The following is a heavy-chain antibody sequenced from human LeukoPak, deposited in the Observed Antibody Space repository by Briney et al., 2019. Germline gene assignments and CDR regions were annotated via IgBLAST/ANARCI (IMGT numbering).Heavy chain of an antibody. D-gene: IGHD6-19*01. CDR1: GGSISNYY. J-gene: IGHJ4*02. Sequence: SETLSLTCTVSGGSISNYYWSWIRQPPGKGLEWIGFITYSGSTDHNPSLKSRVTISVDASKNQFSLKLTSVTAADTAVYYCVRHTTSGWYQVVYWGQGILVTVSS. CDR2: ITYSGST. CDR3: VRHTTSGWYQVVY. V-gene: IGHV4-59*01.